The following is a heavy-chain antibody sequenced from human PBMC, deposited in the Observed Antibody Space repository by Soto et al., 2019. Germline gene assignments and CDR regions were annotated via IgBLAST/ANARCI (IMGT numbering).Heavy chain of an antibody. CDR1: GFTFSSYP. CDR3: AKYRWGATTVTSIN. V-gene: IGHV3-23*01. J-gene: IGHJ1*01. Sequence: GGSLRLSCVGSGFTFSSYPMNWVRQAPGKGLEWVSAISGTSDMTYYANSVTGRFTISRDNSKNTLCLQVSSLRVEDTAIYYCAKYRWGATTVTSINWGRGTLVTVSS. D-gene: IGHD4-4*01. CDR2: ISGTSDMT.